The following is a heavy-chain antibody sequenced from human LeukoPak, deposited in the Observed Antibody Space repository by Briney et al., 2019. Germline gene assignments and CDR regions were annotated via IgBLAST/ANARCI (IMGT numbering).Heavy chain of an antibody. CDR2: ISGYNGNT. Sequence: ASVKVSCKASGYTFTSYGISWVRQAPGQGLEWMGWISGYNGNTNYAQKLQGRVSMTTDTSTSTAYMELRSLRSDDTAVYYCARDPTKYFWSAYNPFDYWGQGTLVTVSS. CDR3: ARDPTKYFWSAYNPFDY. J-gene: IGHJ4*02. D-gene: IGHD3-3*01. V-gene: IGHV1-18*01. CDR1: GYTFTSYG.